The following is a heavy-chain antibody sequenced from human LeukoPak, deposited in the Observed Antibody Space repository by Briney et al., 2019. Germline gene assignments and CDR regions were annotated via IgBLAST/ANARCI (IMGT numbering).Heavy chain of an antibody. V-gene: IGHV3-30*02. CDR2: IRYDGSNK. CDR3: AKDGAYGDYVDY. CDR1: GFTFSSYA. Sequence: PGGSLRLSCAASGFTFSSYAMHWVRQAPGKGLEWVAFIRYDGSNKYYADSVKGRFTISRDNSKNTLYLQMNSLRAEDTAVYYCAKDGAYGDYVDYWGQGTLVTVSS. D-gene: IGHD4-17*01. J-gene: IGHJ4*02.